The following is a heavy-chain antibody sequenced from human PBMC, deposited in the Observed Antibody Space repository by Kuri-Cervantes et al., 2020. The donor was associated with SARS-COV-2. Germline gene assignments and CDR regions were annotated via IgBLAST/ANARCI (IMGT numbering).Heavy chain of an antibody. D-gene: IGHD3-10*01. V-gene: IGHV1-46*03. CDR3: ARDRGDYFDY. J-gene: IGHJ4*02. Sequence: ASLKVSCKASGYIFSSYYMHWWRQATGQGLEWMGIINPSGGSTSYAQKFQGRVTMIRDTSTSTVYMELSSLRSADTAVYYCARDRGDYFDYWGQGTLVTVSS. CDR2: INPSGGST. CDR1: GYIFSSYY.